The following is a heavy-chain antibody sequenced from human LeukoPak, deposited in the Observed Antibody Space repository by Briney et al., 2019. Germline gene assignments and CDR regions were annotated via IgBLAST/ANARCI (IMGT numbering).Heavy chain of an antibody. Sequence: ASVKVSCKASGGTFSSYAISWVRQAPGQGLEWMGRIIPILGIANYAQKFQGRVTITADKSTSTAYMELSSLRSEDTAVYYCASTYYYDSSPSAGNYYFDYWGQGTLVTVSS. CDR2: IIPILGIA. J-gene: IGHJ4*02. D-gene: IGHD3-22*01. V-gene: IGHV1-69*04. CDR3: ASTYYYDSSPSAGNYYFDY. CDR1: GGTFSSYA.